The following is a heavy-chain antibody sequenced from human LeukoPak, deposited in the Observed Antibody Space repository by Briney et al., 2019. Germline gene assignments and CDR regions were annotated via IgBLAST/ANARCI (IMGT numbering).Heavy chain of an antibody. V-gene: IGHV1-18*01. Sequence: GASVEVSCKASGYTFTGYGISWVRQAPGQGLEWMGWISAYNGNTNYAQKLQGRVTMTTDTSTSTAYMELRSLRSDDTAVYYCARALTWSRGLLFDYWGQGTLVTVSS. J-gene: IGHJ4*02. CDR3: ARALTWSRGLLFDY. CDR1: GYTFTGYG. CDR2: ISAYNGNT. D-gene: IGHD2-21*02.